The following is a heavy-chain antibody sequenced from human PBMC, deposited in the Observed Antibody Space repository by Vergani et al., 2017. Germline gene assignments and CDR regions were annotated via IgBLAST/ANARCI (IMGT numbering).Heavy chain of an antibody. J-gene: IGHJ4*02. V-gene: IGHV1-69*01. CDR2: ISPILGTA. CDR3: AAYSGSYYYFDY. D-gene: IGHD1-26*01. CDR1: GGTFSSYA. Sequence: QVQLVQSGAEVKKPGSSVKVSCKASGGTFSSYAISWVRQAPGQGLEWMGGISPILGTANYAQKFQGRVTITAYESTSTAYMELSRVRSEDTAVYYCAAYSGSYYYFDYWGQGTLVTVSS.